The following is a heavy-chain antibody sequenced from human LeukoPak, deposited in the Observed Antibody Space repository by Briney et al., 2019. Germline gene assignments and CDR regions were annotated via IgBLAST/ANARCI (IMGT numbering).Heavy chain of an antibody. CDR3: ARRGYVWGSLGY. V-gene: IGHV1-18*01. CDR1: GYTFTSFG. J-gene: IGHJ4*02. CDR2: VSTYNGLT. D-gene: IGHD3-16*01. Sequence: ASVKVSCKASGYTFTSFGFSWVRQAPGQGPEWMGWVSTYNGLTNYTQKFQGRVTMTTDTFTNTAYMELRSLTSDDTAVYYCARRGYVWGSLGYWGQGTLVTVSS.